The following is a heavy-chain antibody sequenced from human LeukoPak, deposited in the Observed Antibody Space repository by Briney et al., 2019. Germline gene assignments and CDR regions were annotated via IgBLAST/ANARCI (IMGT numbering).Heavy chain of an antibody. J-gene: IGHJ4*02. D-gene: IGHD4-23*01. Sequence: GGSLRLSCAASGFTFKNAWMTWVRQAPGKGLEWVGRIKSKTDGGTADYAAPVKGRFTISRDDSKNTLYLQLNSLKSEDTGVYYCRVHFGGNSRSDSWGQGTLVTVSS. V-gene: IGHV3-15*01. CDR3: RVHFGGNSRSDS. CDR1: GFTFKNAW. CDR2: IKSKTDGGTA.